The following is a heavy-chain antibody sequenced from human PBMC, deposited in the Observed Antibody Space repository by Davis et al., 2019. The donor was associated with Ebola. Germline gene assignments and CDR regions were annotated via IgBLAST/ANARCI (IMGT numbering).Heavy chain of an antibody. CDR3: ARDHIVVVPAAPKGYYYYGMDV. J-gene: IGHJ6*02. V-gene: IGHV4-4*02. CDR2: IYHSGST. CDR1: GGSISSSNW. Sequence: MPSETLSLTCAVSGGSISSSNWWSWVRQPPGKGLEWIGGIYHSGSTNYNPSLKSRVTISVDKSKNQFSLKLSSVTAADTAVYYCARDHIVVVPAAPKGYYYYGMDVWGQGTTVTVSS. D-gene: IGHD2-2*01.